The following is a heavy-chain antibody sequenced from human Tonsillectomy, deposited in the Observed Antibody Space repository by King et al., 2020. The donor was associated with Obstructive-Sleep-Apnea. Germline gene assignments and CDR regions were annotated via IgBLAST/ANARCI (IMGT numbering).Heavy chain of an antibody. Sequence: QLVQSGGGLVQPGGSLRLSCAASGFTFSSYAMHWVRQAPGKGLEYVSAISSNGYSTSYANSVKGRFTISRDNSKNTLYLQMDSLRAEDMAVYYCARDVHSGSNMYYYGMDVWGQGTTVTVSS. CDR3: ARDVHSGSNMYYYGMDV. D-gene: IGHD1-26*01. V-gene: IGHV3-64*01. J-gene: IGHJ6*02. CDR1: GFTFSSYA. CDR2: ISSNGYST.